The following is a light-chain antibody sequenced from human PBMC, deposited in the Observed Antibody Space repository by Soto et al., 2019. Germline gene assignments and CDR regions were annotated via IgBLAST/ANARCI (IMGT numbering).Light chain of an antibody. Sequence: QSVLTQPASVSGSPGQSITISCTGTSSDVGGYNYVSWYQHHPGKAPKLMIYEVSNRPSGVSNRFSGSKSGNTASLTISGLQAEDEADYYCSSYTSSTTLPYVFGTGTKVTVL. CDR1: SSDVGGYNY. J-gene: IGLJ1*01. CDR3: SSYTSSTTLPYV. CDR2: EVS. V-gene: IGLV2-14*01.